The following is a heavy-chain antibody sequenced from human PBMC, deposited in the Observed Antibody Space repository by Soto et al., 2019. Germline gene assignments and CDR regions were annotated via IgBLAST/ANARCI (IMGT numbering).Heavy chain of an antibody. CDR1: GGTFSSYA. D-gene: IGHD5-12*01. V-gene: IGHV1-69*06. Sequence: SVKVSCKASGGTFSSYAISWVRQAPGQGLEWMGGIIPIFGTANYAQKFQGRVTITADKSTSTAYMELSSLGSEDTAVYYCARDEGVWGVYSGYDLDPGDYYYGMDVWGQGTTVTVSS. J-gene: IGHJ6*02. CDR3: ARDEGVWGVYSGYDLDPGDYYYGMDV. CDR2: IIPIFGTA.